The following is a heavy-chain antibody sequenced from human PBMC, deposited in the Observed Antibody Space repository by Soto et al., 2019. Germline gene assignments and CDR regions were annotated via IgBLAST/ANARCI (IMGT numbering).Heavy chain of an antibody. Sequence: SETLSLTCIVSDGSVSSDSSYWSWIRQPPGKGLEWIGYIYYTGNTDSNPSLKSRVTISVDTSKNQFSLKLRSVTAADAAVYFCARGGYCSGSSCPGYYYYYYGMEVWGLGTTVTGSS. CDR2: IYYTGNT. CDR1: DGSVSSDSSY. J-gene: IGHJ6*02. CDR3: ARGGYCSGSSCPGYYYYYYGMEV. V-gene: IGHV4-61*01. D-gene: IGHD2-15*01.